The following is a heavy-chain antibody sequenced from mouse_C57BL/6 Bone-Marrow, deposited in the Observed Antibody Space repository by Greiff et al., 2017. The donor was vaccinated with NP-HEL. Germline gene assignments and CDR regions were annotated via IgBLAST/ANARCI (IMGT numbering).Heavy chain of an antibody. CDR3: ARSCTTDWYFDV. V-gene: IGHV3-1*01. CDR1: GYSITSGYD. CDR2: ISYSGST. D-gene: IGHD1-1*01. Sequence: EVQLVESGPGMVKPSQSLSLTCTVTGYSITSGYDWHWIRHFPGNKLEWMGYISYSGSTNYNPSLKSRISITHDTSKNHFFLKLNSVTTEDTATDYCARSCTTDWYFDVWGTGTTVTVSS. J-gene: IGHJ1*03.